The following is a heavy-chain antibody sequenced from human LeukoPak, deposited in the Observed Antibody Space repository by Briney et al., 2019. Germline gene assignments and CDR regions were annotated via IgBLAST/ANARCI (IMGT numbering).Heavy chain of an antibody. D-gene: IGHD3-3*01. CDR1: GFTFSSYW. J-gene: IGHJ1*01. CDR3: ARDRMGYYDFWSGYSRSAEYFQH. CDR2: IYSGGST. V-gene: IGHV3-66*01. Sequence: GGSLRLSCAASGFTFSSYWMHWVRQAPGKGLEWVSVIYSGGSTYYADSVKGRFTISRDNSKNTLYLQMNSLRAEDTAVYYCARDRMGYYDFWSGYSRSAEYFQHWGQGTLVTVSS.